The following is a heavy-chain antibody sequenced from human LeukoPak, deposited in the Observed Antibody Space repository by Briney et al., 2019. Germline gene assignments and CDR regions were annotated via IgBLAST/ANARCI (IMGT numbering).Heavy chain of an antibody. D-gene: IGHD3-3*01. J-gene: IGHJ4*02. CDR3: ARDSDFSYWSDYYTADHKDYFDY. CDR2: ISSSSSTI. V-gene: IGHV3-48*01. Sequence: GGSLRLSCAASGFTFSSYSMNWVRQAPGKGLEWVSYISSSSSTIYYADSVKGRFTISRDNAKNSLYLQMNSLRAEDTAVYYCARDSDFSYWSDYYTADHKDYFDYWGQGTLVTVSS. CDR1: GFTFSSYS.